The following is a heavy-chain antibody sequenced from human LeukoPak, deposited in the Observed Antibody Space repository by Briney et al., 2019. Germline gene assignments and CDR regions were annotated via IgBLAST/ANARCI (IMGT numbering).Heavy chain of an antibody. Sequence: SQTLSLTCTVSGGSISSGGHYWSWIRQHPGKGLEWIGYIYYSGSTYYNPSLKSRVTISVDTSKNQFSLKLSSVTAADTAVYYCARAADYYDSSGECYFDYWGQGTLVTVSS. J-gene: IGHJ4*02. D-gene: IGHD3-22*01. CDR1: GGSISSGGHY. CDR3: ARAADYYDSSGECYFDY. V-gene: IGHV4-31*03. CDR2: IYYSGST.